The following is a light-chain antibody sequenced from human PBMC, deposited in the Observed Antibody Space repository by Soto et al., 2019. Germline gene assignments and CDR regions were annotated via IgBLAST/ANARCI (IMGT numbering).Light chain of an antibody. Sequence: QSALTQPPSASGSPGQSVTLSCTGASSDVGGYNFVSWYQQRPGKAPKVIIYEVSKRPSGVPDRFSGSKSGNTASLTVSELQAEDEADYYCSSYTGSHYVFGTGTKVTVL. V-gene: IGLV2-8*01. CDR2: EVS. CDR3: SSYTGSHYV. CDR1: SSDVGGYNF. J-gene: IGLJ1*01.